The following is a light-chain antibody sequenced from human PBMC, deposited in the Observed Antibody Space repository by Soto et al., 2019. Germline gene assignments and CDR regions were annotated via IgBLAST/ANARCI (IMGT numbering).Light chain of an antibody. CDR1: KIFSHSY. Sequence: EIVLTQSPDTLSLSQGERATLSCRASKIFSHSYLAWYQQKPGQAPRLLIYGASSRATGIPARFSGSGSGTDFTLTISSLQSEDFAVYYCQQYNNWPWTFGQGTKVDI. J-gene: IGKJ1*01. V-gene: IGKV3D-15*01. CDR2: GAS. CDR3: QQYNNWPWT.